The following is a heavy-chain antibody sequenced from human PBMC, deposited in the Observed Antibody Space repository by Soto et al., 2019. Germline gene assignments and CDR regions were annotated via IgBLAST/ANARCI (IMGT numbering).Heavy chain of an antibody. V-gene: IGHV4-59*11. D-gene: IGHD3-3*01. CDR2: ISYSGST. CDR1: GGSISGHY. CDR3: ARDVGLQHDTGYYDFWSGKNNWFDP. J-gene: IGHJ5*02. Sequence: KPSETLSLTCTVSGGSISGHYWSWIRQPQGKGLQYIGYISYSGSTNYNPSLKSRVTISVDTSNNQFSLRLSSVTAADTAVYYCARDVGLQHDTGYYDFWSGKNNWFDPWGQGILVTVSS.